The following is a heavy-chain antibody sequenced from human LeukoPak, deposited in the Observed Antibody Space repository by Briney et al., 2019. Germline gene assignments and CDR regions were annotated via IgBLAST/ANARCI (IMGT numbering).Heavy chain of an antibody. CDR2: ISSSSSYI. Sequence: MTVGSLRLSCAASGFTFSSYSMNWVRQAPGKGLEWVSSISSSSSYIYYADSVKGRFTISRDNAKNSLYLQMNSLRAEDTAVYYCARNTVYCSSTSCPSYYYMDVWGKGTTVTVSS. CDR3: ARNTVYCSSTSCPSYYYMDV. V-gene: IGHV3-21*01. J-gene: IGHJ6*03. CDR1: GFTFSSYS. D-gene: IGHD2-2*01.